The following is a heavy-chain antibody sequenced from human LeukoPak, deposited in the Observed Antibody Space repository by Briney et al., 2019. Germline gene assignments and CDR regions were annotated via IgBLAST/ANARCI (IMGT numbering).Heavy chain of an antibody. CDR2: IYYSGSP. D-gene: IGHD5-24*01. CDR1: GASITDYY. CDR3: AYGGDAYKTGY. J-gene: IGHJ4*02. Sequence: PSETLSLTCSVSGASITDYYWSWIRQPPGKGLEWIGYIYYSGSPNYSPSLKSRVTLSLDTSQNQFSLKLTSVTAAGTAVYYCAYGGDAYKTGYWGQGTLVTVSS. V-gene: IGHV4-59*01.